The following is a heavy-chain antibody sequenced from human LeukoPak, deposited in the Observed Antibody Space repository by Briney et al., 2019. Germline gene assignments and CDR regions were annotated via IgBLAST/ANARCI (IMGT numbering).Heavy chain of an antibody. CDR1: GFTFSDYY. D-gene: IGHD3-9*01. V-gene: IGHV3-11*01. J-gene: IGHJ4*02. Sequence: PGGSLRLSCAASGFTFSDYYMSWIRQAPGKGLEWVSYISSSGSTIYYADSVKGRFTISRDNAKNSLYLQMNSLRAEDTAVYYCARGTSGIRYFDWPQPDPLYYFDYWGQGTLVTVSS. CDR2: ISSSGSTI. CDR3: ARGTSGIRYFDWPQPDPLYYFDY.